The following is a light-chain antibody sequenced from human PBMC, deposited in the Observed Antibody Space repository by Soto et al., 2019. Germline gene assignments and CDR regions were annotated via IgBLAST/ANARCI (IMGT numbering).Light chain of an antibody. V-gene: IGKV4-1*01. CDR2: WAS. CDR1: QSVLYSSSNKNS. J-gene: IGKJ1*01. Sequence: EIVMTQSPDSLAVSLGERATINCKSSQSVLYSSSNKNSLAWYQQKPGQPPKLLIYWASTRESGVPDRFSGSGSGADFTLTITSLQAEDVAVYYCHQYSDAPWTFGQGTKVEIK. CDR3: HQYSDAPWT.